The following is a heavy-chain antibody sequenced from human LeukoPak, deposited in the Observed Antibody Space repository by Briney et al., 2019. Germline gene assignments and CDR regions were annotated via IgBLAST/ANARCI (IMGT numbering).Heavy chain of an antibody. J-gene: IGHJ4*02. CDR3: ATLGGSGSYHLPFYDS. CDR1: GFTFSNYG. CDR2: ISSDGSEK. V-gene: IGHV3-30*03. Sequence: PGGSLRLSCAASGFTFSNYGMHWVRQTPGKGLEWVAVISSDGSEKKYADAVKGRFTISRDNSKNTVYLQLNGLRADDTAVFYCATLGGSGSYHLPFYDSWGQGTLVTVST. D-gene: IGHD3-10*01.